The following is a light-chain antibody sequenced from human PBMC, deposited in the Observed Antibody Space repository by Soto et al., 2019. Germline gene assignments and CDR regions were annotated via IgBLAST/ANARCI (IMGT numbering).Light chain of an antibody. CDR1: QGISSY. CDR2: AAS. V-gene: IGKV1-8*01. Sequence: AIRMTQSPSSLSASTGDRVTITCRASQGISSYLAWYQQKPGKAPKLLIYAASTLQSGVPSRFSGSGSGTDFTLTINCLQSEDFATYYCQQYYSYPPTFGQGTKV. CDR3: QQYYSYPPT. J-gene: IGKJ1*01.